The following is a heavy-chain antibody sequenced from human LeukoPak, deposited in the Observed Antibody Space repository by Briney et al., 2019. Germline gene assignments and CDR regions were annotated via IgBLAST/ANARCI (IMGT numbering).Heavy chain of an antibody. CDR3: ARGQKRWLQLGWFDP. CDR2: INHSGST. J-gene: IGHJ5*02. Sequence: PSETLSLTCAVYGGSFSGYYWSWIRQPPGKGLEWIGEINHSGSTNYNPSLKSRATISVDTSKNQFSLKLSSVTAADTAVYYCARGQKRWLQLGWFDPWGQGTLVTVSS. V-gene: IGHV4-34*01. D-gene: IGHD5-24*01. CDR1: GGSFSGYY.